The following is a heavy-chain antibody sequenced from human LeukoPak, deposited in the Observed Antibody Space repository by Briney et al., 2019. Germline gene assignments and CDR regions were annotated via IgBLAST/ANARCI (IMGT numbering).Heavy chain of an antibody. CDR2: VHPDTGYA. CDR1: GYPFTTYE. D-gene: IGHD4-17*01. V-gene: IGHV1-8*01. J-gene: IGHJ4*02. CDR3: ASIHYGDPPFDY. Sequence: ASVKVSCKTSGYPFTTYEINWVRQAAGQGLEWMGWVHPDTGYADYAQKFQGRVTMTSDTSISTAYMELSRLRSDDTAVYYCASIHYGDPPFDYWGQGTLVTVSS.